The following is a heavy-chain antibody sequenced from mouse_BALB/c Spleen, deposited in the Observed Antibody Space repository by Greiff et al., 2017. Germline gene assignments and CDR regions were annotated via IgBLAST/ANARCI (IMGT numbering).Heavy chain of an antibody. CDR3: ASHWRGYYAMDY. V-gene: IGHV3-2*02. J-gene: IGHJ4*01. D-gene: IGHD4-1*01. Sequence: EVQLQQSGPGLVKPSQSLSLTCTVTGYSITSDYAWNWIRQFPGNKLEWMGYISYSGSTSYNPSLKSRISITRDTSKNQFFLQLNSVTTEDTATYYCASHWRGYYAMDYWGQGTSVTVSS. CDR2: ISYSGST. CDR1: GYSITSDYA.